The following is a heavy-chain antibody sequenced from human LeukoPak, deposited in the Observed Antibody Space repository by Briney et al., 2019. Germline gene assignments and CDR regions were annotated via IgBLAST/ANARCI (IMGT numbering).Heavy chain of an antibody. CDR3: ARRGGVTSEDH. J-gene: IGHJ4*02. V-gene: IGHV5-10-1*01. D-gene: IGHD3-10*01. CDR2: IDPTDSYT. Sequence: GESLKISCKGSGYSFSSHWITWVRQMPGKGLEWMGTIDPTDSYTNYSPSFQGHVTISADKSISTAYLQWSSLKASDTAMYYCARRGGVTSEDHWGQGTLVTVSS. CDR1: GYSFSSHW.